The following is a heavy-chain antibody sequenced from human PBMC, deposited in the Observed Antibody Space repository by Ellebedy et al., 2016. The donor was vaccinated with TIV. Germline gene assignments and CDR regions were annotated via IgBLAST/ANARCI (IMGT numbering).Heavy chain of an antibody. J-gene: IGHJ2*01. CDR1: GGSISSYY. CDR3: ARITYYYDSSGYYGPSSPWYFDL. D-gene: IGHD3-22*01. Sequence: MPSETLSLTCTVSGGSISSYYWSWIRQPPGKGLEWIGYIYYSGSTNYNPSLKSRVTISVDTPKNQFSLKLSSVTAADTAVYYCARITYYYDSSGYYGPSSPWYFDLWGRGTLVTVSS. V-gene: IGHV4-59*01. CDR2: IYYSGST.